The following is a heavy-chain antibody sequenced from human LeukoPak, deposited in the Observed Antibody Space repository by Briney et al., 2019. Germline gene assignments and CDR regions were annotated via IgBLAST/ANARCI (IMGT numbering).Heavy chain of an antibody. V-gene: IGHV1-2*02. CDR1: RYSFTGYY. J-gene: IGHJ6*03. Sequence: ASVKVSCKASRYSFTGYYMHWVRLAPGQRLEWMGWINVDSGGTKYAEKFQGRVTMTRDTSISTAYMELSRLRSDDTAVYYCARDEGYYNYMDVWGKGTTVSVSS. CDR3: ARDEGYYNYMDV. CDR2: INVDSGGT.